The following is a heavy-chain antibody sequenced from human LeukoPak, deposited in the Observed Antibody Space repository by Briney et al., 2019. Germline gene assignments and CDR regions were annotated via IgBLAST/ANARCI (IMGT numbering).Heavy chain of an antibody. Sequence: ASVKVSCRASGYTFIAYFMHWVRQAPGQGLEWMGIINPSGGSTSYAQKFQGRVTMTRDTSTSTVYMELSSLRSEDTAVYYCARDWLVDFGVVYHVYWGQGTLVTVSS. CDR2: INPSGGST. V-gene: IGHV1-46*01. J-gene: IGHJ4*02. CDR1: GYTFIAYF. CDR3: ARDWLVDFGVVYHVY. D-gene: IGHD3-3*01.